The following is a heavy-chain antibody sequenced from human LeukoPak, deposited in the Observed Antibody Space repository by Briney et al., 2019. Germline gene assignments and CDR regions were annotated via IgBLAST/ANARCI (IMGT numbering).Heavy chain of an antibody. J-gene: IGHJ1*01. CDR2: IYHSGST. Sequence: SETLSLTCTVSGGSISTYYWNWIRQPPGKGLEWIGYIYHSGSTNYNPSLQSRVTISVDTSKNQFSLNLNSVTAADTAVYYCARGGAARLHFQNWGQGTLVAVSS. V-gene: IGHV4-59*01. D-gene: IGHD6-6*01. CDR3: ARGGAARLHFQN. CDR1: GGSISTYY.